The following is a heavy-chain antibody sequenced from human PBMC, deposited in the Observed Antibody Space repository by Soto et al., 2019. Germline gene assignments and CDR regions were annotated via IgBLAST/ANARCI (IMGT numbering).Heavy chain of an antibody. CDR1: GVSIRSYY. J-gene: IGHJ4*02. CDR3: ARGGAQISSLTTFDY. V-gene: IGHV4-59*01. D-gene: IGHD1-26*01. Sequence: SETLSLTCTVSGVSIRSYYWSWIRQPPGKGLEWIGYIYYSGSTNYNSSLKSRVTMSVDTSKNQFSLKLRSVTAADTAVYYCARGGAQISSLTTFDYWGQGTLVTVSS. CDR2: IYYSGST.